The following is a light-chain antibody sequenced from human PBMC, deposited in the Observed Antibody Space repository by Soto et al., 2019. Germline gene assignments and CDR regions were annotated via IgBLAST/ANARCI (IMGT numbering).Light chain of an antibody. J-gene: IGKJ5*01. CDR2: DAS. V-gene: IGKV3-11*01. CDR1: QSVSIY. CDR3: QQRISWPPT. Sequence: EIVLTQSPATLPLSPGERATVSCRASQSVSIYLAWYQQKPGQAPRLLIYDASNRATGIPARFSGSGSGADFTLTISSLEPEDFAVYYCQQRISWPPTFGQGTRLEMK.